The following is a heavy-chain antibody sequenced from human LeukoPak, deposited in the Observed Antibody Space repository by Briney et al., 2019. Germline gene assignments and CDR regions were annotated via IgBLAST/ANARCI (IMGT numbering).Heavy chain of an antibody. D-gene: IGHD3-3*01. CDR1: GGSLSSYY. J-gene: IGHJ3*02. Sequence: SETLSLTCAVYGGSLSSYYWSWIRQPPGKGLEWIGEINHSGSTNNNPSLKSRVTVLVDASKNQFSLKLSSVTAADSAVYYCARSRAGNDFLSAFYSFDIWGQGTIVTVFS. V-gene: IGHV4-34*01. CDR2: INHSGST. CDR3: ARSRAGNDFLSAFYSFDI.